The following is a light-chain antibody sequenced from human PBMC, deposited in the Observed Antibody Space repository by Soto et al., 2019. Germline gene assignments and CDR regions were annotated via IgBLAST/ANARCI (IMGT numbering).Light chain of an antibody. V-gene: IGLV2-18*01. CDR3: ALYTISNTYV. CDR1: SSDVGSYDR. CDR2: EVS. J-gene: IGLJ1*01. Sequence: QSALTQPPSVSGSPGQSVTVSCTGTSSDVGSYDRVSWYQQPPGTAPRLMFYEVSTRPSGVPARFSGSKSGNTASLTISGLQPEDEADYFCALYTISNTYVFGPGTKVTVL.